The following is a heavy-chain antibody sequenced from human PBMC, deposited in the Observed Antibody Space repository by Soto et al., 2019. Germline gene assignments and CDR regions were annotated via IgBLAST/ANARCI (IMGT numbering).Heavy chain of an antibody. V-gene: IGHV3-64*01. Sequence: GGSLRLSCAASGFTFSSYAMHWVRQAPGKGLEYVSAISSNGGSTYYANSVKGRFTISRDNSKNTLYLQMGSLRAEDMAVYYYARESDLSFDYWGQGTLVTVSS. CDR3: ARESDLSFDY. CDR1: GFTFSSYA. J-gene: IGHJ4*02. CDR2: ISSNGGST.